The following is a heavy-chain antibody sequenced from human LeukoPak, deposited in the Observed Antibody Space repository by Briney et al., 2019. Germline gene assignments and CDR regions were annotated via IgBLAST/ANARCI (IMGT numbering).Heavy chain of an antibody. CDR3: ATISDLLFYFDS. V-gene: IGHV3-66*01. J-gene: IGHJ4*02. Sequence: GGSLRLSCAASGFTVSSTYMSWVRQAPGKGLEWVSLIYTGGNTYYADSVKGRFTLSRDKSKNTVYLQMNSLRVEDTAMYYCATISDLLFYFDSWGQGTLVTVPS. CDR1: GFTVSSTY. CDR2: IYTGGNT.